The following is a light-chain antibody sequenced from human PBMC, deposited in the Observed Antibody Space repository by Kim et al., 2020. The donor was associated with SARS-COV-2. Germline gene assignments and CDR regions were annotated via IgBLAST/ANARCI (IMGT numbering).Light chain of an antibody. Sequence: DIEMTQSPDSLAVSLGERATINCKSSQSVLYSSNNKNYLAWYQQKPGQPPKLLIYWASTRESGVPDRFSGSGSGTDFTLTISSLQAEDVAVYYCQQYYSTPPWTFGQGTKVDIK. V-gene: IGKV4-1*01. J-gene: IGKJ1*01. CDR3: QQYYSTPPWT. CDR2: WAS. CDR1: QSVLYSSNNKNY.